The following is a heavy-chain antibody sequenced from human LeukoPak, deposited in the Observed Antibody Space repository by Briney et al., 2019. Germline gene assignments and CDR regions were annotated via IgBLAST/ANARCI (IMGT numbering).Heavy chain of an antibody. CDR1: GGSFIGYY. V-gene: IGHV4-34*01. D-gene: IGHD2-15*01. Sequence: PSETLSLTCAVYGGSFIGYYWSWIRQPPGKGLEWIGEINHFGSTNYNPSLKSRVTISIDTSKNQFSLKLSSVTAADTAVYYCARRLRYCSGGSCYWQYAFDIWGQGTMVTVSS. CDR2: INHFGST. CDR3: ARRLRYCSGGSCYWQYAFDI. J-gene: IGHJ3*02.